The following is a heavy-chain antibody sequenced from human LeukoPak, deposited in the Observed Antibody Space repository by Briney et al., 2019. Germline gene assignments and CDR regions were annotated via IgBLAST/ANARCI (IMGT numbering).Heavy chain of an antibody. CDR2: IYYSGST. D-gene: IGHD3-10*01. V-gene: IGHV4-59*01. Sequence: KSSKTLSLTCTVSAGSISLYNTYYWNWIRQSPGKGLEWIGYIYYSGSTSYNPSLKSRVTISVDTFRNQFSLKLTSVTAADTAIYYCAKSDYYGASDYWGQGTLVTVSS. CDR3: AKSDYYGASDY. J-gene: IGHJ4*02. CDR1: AGSISLYNTYY.